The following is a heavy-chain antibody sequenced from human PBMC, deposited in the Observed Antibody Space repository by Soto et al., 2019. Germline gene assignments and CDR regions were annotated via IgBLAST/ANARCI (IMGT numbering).Heavy chain of an antibody. V-gene: IGHV3-11*01. CDR3: AAAYGDYLTPDAFDI. Sequence: QVQLVESGGGLVKPGGSLRLSCAASGFTFSDYYMSWIRQAPGKGLEWVSYISSSGSTIYYAVSVKGRFTISRDNAKNSLYLQMTSLRAEDTAVYYCAAAYGDYLTPDAFDIWGQGTMVTVSS. CDR1: GFTFSDYY. D-gene: IGHD4-17*01. CDR2: ISSSGSTI. J-gene: IGHJ3*02.